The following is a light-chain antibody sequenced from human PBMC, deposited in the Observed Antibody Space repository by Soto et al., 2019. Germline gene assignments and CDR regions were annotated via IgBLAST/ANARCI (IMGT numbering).Light chain of an antibody. CDR3: QQSSSTSWT. Sequence: DIQIAQSPSSLSAFVGSRGTLPCPATQGISNYLAWYQQKPGKVPKLLIYAASTLRSGVPSRFSGSESGTDFTLTISGLQPEDFATYYCQQSSSTSWTFGQGTKVDIK. J-gene: IGKJ1*01. CDR2: AAS. CDR1: QGISNY. V-gene: IGKV1-39*01.